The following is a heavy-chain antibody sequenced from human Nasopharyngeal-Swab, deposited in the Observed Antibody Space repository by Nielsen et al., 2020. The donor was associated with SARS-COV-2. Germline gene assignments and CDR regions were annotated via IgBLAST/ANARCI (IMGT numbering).Heavy chain of an antibody. V-gene: IGHV4-59*01. Sequence: ESLKISCTVSGGSISSYYWSWIRQPPGKGLEWIGYIYYSGSINYNPSLKSRVTISVDTSKNQFSLKLSSVTAADTAVYYCARGGDFWSGYYPSYYYYYMDVWGKGTTVTVSS. J-gene: IGHJ6*03. CDR1: GGSISSYY. D-gene: IGHD3-3*01. CDR2: IYYSGSI. CDR3: ARGGDFWSGYYPSYYYYYMDV.